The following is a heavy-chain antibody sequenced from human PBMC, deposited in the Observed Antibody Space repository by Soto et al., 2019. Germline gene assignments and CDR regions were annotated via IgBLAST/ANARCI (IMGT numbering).Heavy chain of an antibody. J-gene: IGHJ5*02. D-gene: IGHD6-6*01. CDR2: ISYDGSNK. CDR1: GFTFSSYA. CDR3: ARARSIAAPNWFDP. Sequence: QVQLVESGGGVVQPGRSLRLSCAASGFTFSSYAMHWVRQAPGKGLGWVAVISYDGSNKYYADSVKGRFTISRDNSKNTLYLQMNSLRAEDTAVYYCARARSIAAPNWFDPWGQGTLVTVSS. V-gene: IGHV3-30-3*01.